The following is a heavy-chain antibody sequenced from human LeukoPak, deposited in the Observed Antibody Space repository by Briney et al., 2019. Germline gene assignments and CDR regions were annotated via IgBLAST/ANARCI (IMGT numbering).Heavy chain of an antibody. CDR2: INPNSGGT. V-gene: IGHV1-2*02. D-gene: IGHD3-9*01. CDR3: ARDSGLYYFDY. J-gene: IGHJ4*02. CDR1: GYTFTGYY. Sequence: ASVKVSCKASGYTFTGYYMHWVRQAPGQGLEWMGWINPNSGGTNYAQKFQGRVTMTRDTSISTAYMELRSLRSDDTAVYYCARDSGLYYFDYWGQGTLVTVSS.